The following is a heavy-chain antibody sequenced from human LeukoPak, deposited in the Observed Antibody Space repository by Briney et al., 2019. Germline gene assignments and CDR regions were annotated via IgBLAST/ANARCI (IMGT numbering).Heavy chain of an antibody. CDR2: ISGSGGST. CDR1: GFTFSSYA. Sequence: PGGSLRLSCAASGFTFSSYAMSWVRQAPGKGLEWVSAISGSGGSTYYADSVKGRFTISRDNSKNTLYLQMNSLRAEDTAVYYCASPRVGGSYYSALDPDYWGQGTLVTVSS. J-gene: IGHJ4*02. V-gene: IGHV3-23*01. CDR3: ASPRVGGSYYSALDPDY. D-gene: IGHD1-26*01.